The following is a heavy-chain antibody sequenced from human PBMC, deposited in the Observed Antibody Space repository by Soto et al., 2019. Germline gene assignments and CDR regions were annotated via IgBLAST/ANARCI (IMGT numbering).Heavy chain of an antibody. J-gene: IGHJ2*01. CDR1: GYTLTELS. D-gene: IGHD6-19*01. CDR2: FDPEDGET. CDR3: ATDHRGLGQWLVSWYFDL. Sequence: ASVKVSCKVSGYTLTELSTHWVRQAPGKGLEWMGGFDPEDGETIYAQKFQGRVTMTEDTSTDTAYMELSSLRSEDTAVYYCATDHRGLGQWLVSWYFDLWGRGTLVTVSS. V-gene: IGHV1-24*01.